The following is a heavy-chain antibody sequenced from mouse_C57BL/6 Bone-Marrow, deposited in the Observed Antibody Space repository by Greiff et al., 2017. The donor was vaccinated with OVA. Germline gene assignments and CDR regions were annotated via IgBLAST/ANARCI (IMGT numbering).Heavy chain of an antibody. CDR2: ISSGGSYT. CDR3: ARRDYGFDY. CDR1: GFTFSSYG. V-gene: IGHV5-6*02. Sequence: EVKLVESGGDLVKPGGSLKLSCAASGFTFSSYGMSWVRQTPDKRLEWVATISSGGSYTYYPDSVKGRFTISRDNAKNTLYLQMSSLKSEDTDMYYCARRDYGFDYWGQGTTLTVSS. D-gene: IGHD2-4*01. J-gene: IGHJ2*01.